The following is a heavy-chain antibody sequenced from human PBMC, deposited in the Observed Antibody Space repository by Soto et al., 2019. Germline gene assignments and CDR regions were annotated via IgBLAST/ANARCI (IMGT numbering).Heavy chain of an antibody. D-gene: IGHD2-15*01. V-gene: IGHV1-3*04. J-gene: IGHJ5*01. Sequence: GASVELCCEASGYTFNKCARQWVRQAPGQRLEWMGWINTGNGDTIYSQKFQGRVTITRDTSANTAYMEVSSLRFEDTAVYYCARDLLSTGWYDYWGQGTLVTVSS. CDR1: GYTFNKCA. CDR3: ARDLLSTGWYDY. CDR2: INTGNGDT.